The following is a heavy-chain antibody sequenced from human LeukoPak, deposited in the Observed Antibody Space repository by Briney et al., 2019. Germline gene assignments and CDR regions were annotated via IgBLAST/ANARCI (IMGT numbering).Heavy chain of an antibody. V-gene: IGHV1-46*01. CDR3: ATSVRYSSGFDY. CDR1: GYTFTSYY. J-gene: IGHJ4*02. CDR2: INPNSGST. Sequence: ASVKVSCKASGYTFTSYYLHWVRQAPGQGLEWMGIINPNSGSTSYAQKFQGGATMTRDTSTSTVYMELSSLRSEDTAVYYCATSVRYSSGFDYWGQGTLVTVSS. D-gene: IGHD6-19*01.